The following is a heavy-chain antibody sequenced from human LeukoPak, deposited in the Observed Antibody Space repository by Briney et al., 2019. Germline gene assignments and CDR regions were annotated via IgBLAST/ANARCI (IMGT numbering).Heavy chain of an antibody. J-gene: IGHJ4*02. V-gene: IGHV4-59*01. CDR2: IYYSGTT. CDR3: AREGWYYDSSGRLRGYFDY. D-gene: IGHD3-22*01. Sequence: SETLSLTCTVSGGSISTYYWAWIRQPPGKGLDWIGFIYYSGTTNYNPSLKSRVTISVDTSKNQFSLKLSSLTAADTAVYYCAREGWYYDSSGRLRGYFDYWGQGTLVTVSP. CDR1: GGSISTYY.